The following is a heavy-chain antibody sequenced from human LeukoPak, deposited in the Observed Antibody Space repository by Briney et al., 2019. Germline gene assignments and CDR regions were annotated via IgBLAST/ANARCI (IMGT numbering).Heavy chain of an antibody. Sequence: VASVKVSCKASGYTFTGYYLHWVRQAPGQGLEWMGWIHPKSGDTHYAQKFLGRVTLTRDTSTTIVYMELKWLTSDDTAVYYRSRGSGISYGGIDYWGQGTLVTVSS. CDR2: IHPKSGDT. CDR3: SRGSGISYGGIDY. J-gene: IGHJ4*02. V-gene: IGHV1-2*02. D-gene: IGHD5-18*01. CDR1: GYTFTGYY.